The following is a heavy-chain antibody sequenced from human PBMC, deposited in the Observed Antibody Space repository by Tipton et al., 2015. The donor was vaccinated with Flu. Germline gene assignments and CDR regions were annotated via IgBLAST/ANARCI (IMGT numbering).Heavy chain of an antibody. CDR2: FYYTGDT. CDR1: GDSMSSTSYY. J-gene: IGHJ4*02. V-gene: IGHV4-39*01. CDR3: ARLSYYDVDLKNFYFGY. Sequence: TLSLTCIVSGDSMSSTSYYWGWIRQPPGKGLEWIGSFYYTGDTFYRPSLKSRVTISVDTSKSQFSLKLRSVTAADTAVYYCARLSYYDVDLKNFYFGYWGQGALVTVSS. D-gene: IGHD3-10*02.